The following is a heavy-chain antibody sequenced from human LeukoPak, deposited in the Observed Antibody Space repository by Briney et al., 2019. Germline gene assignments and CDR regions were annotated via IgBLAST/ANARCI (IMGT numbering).Heavy chain of an antibody. CDR1: GYTFTSYD. J-gene: IGHJ5*02. CDR2: MNPNGGNT. Sequence: ASVKVSCKASGYTFTSYDINWVRQATGQGLEWMGWMNPNGGNTGYAQKFQGRVTMTRNTSISTAYMELSSLRSEDTAVYYCARGPVVPAARRTNWFDPWGQGTLVTVSS. V-gene: IGHV1-8*01. CDR3: ARGPVVPAARRTNWFDP. D-gene: IGHD2-2*01.